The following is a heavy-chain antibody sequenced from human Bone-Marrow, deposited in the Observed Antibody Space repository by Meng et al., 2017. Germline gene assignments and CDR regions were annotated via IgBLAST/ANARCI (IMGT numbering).Heavy chain of an antibody. CDR1: GGSFIVYY. J-gene: IGHJ5*02. CDR2: INHSGST. V-gene: IGHV4-34*01. Sequence: QRRPRGAGLWKPLEPLSLTCAVYGGSFIVYYWSGIRQPPGKGLEWIGEINHSGSTNYNPSLKSRVTISVDTSKNQFSLKLSSVTAADTAVYYCASLYGVVGASWFDPWGQGTLVTVSS. CDR3: ASLYGVVGASWFDP. D-gene: IGHD1-26*01.